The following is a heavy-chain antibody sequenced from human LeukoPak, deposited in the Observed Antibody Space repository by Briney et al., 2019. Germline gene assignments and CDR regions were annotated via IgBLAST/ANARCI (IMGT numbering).Heavy chain of an antibody. J-gene: IGHJ3*02. CDR2: ISWNSGSI. D-gene: IGHD2-15*01. Sequence: GGSLRLSCAASGFTFDDYVMHWVGQARGRGLEGVSGISWNSGSIGYADSVKGRFTITRDNAKTTLYLQMNSLRAEDTALYYCAKDLVAVPATYAFDIWGQGTIVTVSS. V-gene: IGHV3-9*01. CDR1: GFTFDDYV. CDR3: AKDLVAVPATYAFDI.